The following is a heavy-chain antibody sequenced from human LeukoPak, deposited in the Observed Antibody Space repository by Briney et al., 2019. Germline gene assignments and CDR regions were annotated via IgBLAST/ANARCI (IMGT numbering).Heavy chain of an antibody. CDR3: ARYSNAGLGY. D-gene: IGHD4-11*01. CDR2: ISSSSSYT. V-gene: IGHV3-11*03. J-gene: IGHJ4*02. CDR1: GFTFSDYY. Sequence: GRSLRLSCAASGFTFSDYYMSWIRQAPGKGLEWVSYISSSSSYTNYADSVKGRFTISRDNAKNSLYLQMNSLRAEDTAVYYCARYSNAGLGYWGQGTLVTVSS.